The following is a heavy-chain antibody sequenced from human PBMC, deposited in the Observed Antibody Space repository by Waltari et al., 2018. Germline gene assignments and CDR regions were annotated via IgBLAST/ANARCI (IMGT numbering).Heavy chain of an antibody. J-gene: IGHJ3*02. CDR2: MNPNSGNT. Sequence: QVQLVQSGAEVKKPGASVKVSCKASGYTFTSYDINWVRQATGQGLEWMGWMNPNSGNTGYAQKFQGRVTMTRNTSISTAYMELSSRRSEDTAVYYCARYHYYDSSGYYGDAFDIWGQGTMVTVSS. V-gene: IGHV1-8*01. CDR3: ARYHYYDSSGYYGDAFDI. D-gene: IGHD3-22*01. CDR1: GYTFTSYD.